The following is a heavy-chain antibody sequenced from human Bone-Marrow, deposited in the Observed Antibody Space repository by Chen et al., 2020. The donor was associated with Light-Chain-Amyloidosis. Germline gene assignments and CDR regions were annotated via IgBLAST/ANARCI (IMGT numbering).Heavy chain of an antibody. Sequence: GTEVKKPGASVKVSCKASGYSFTNYVIHWVRQAPGQRLEWMGWINTANGYTKYSQKFQGRVTINRDTSASTAYMEVSSLRFEDTAVYYCARTPDATHYYYGMDVWGQGTTVTVSS. CDR1: GYSFTNYV. CDR3: ARTPDATHYYYGMDV. CDR2: INTANGYT. V-gene: IGHV1-3*04. J-gene: IGHJ6*02. D-gene: IGHD2-15*01.